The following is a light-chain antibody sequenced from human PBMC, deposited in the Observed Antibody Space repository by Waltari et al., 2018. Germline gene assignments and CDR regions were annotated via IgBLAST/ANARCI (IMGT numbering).Light chain of an antibody. J-gene: IGKJ2*01. Sequence: EIVLTQSPGTLSLSPGERATLSCRASQSVISSYLAWYQQKPGQAPRLLIYGASSRATGIPERFSGSGSGTDFTLTISRLEPEDFAVYYCQQYDSSQYTFGQGTKLEIK. V-gene: IGKV3-20*01. CDR3: QQYDSSQYT. CDR2: GAS. CDR1: QSVISSY.